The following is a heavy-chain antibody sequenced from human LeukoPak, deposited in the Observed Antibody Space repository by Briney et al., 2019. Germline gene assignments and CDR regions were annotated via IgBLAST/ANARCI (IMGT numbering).Heavy chain of an antibody. D-gene: IGHD4-23*01. CDR1: GFTFSNFA. V-gene: IGHV3-23*01. Sequence: PGGSLRLSCAAAGFTFSNFAMTWVRQAPGKGLEWVSSISNTGERTYYADSVKGLFTISRDNSTHTLYLQMNSLRAEDTAVYYCAIGPGGVFHSWGQGTLVIVSS. J-gene: IGHJ4*02. CDR2: ISNTGERT. CDR3: AIGPGGVFHS.